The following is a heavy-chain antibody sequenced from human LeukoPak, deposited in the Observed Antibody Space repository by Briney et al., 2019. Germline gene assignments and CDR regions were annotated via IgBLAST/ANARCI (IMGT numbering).Heavy chain of an antibody. J-gene: IGHJ5*02. V-gene: IGHV1-69*06. CDR1: GGTFSSYA. CDR2: IIPIFGTA. Sequence: ASVKVSCKASGGTFSSYAISWVRQAPGQGLEWMGGIIPIFGTANYAQKFQGRVTITADKSTSTAYMELSSLRSEDTAVYYCARGNGKGSWFDPWGQGTLVTVSS. D-gene: IGHD1-26*01. CDR3: ARGNGKGSWFDP.